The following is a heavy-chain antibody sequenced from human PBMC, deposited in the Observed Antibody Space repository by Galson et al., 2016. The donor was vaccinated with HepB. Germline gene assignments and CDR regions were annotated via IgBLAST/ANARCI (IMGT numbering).Heavy chain of an antibody. CDR2: ISGSGGRT. V-gene: IGHV3-23*01. CDR1: AGTFKNYA. Sequence: SLRLSCAVSAGTFKNYAMNWVRQAPGKGLEWVAAISGSGGRTSYEDSVRGRFTISRDNSKSTLFLRMNSVGVEDTAVYFCAKSGFFGELDKWGQGTGVVVSS. J-gene: IGHJ4*02. D-gene: IGHD3-10*01. CDR3: AKSGFFGELDK.